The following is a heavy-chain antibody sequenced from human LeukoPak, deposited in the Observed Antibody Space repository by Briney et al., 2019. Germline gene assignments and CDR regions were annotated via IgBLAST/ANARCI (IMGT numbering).Heavy chain of an antibody. D-gene: IGHD4-11*01. CDR1: GYTFSSYG. Sequence: ASVKVSCNASGYTFSSYGISWVRQAPGQGLEWMGWINTYNGNTNYAQKLQDRVTMTTDTSTSTAYMELRSLRVDDTAVYYCARDPRDYTHSLEFHYWGQGTLITVSS. CDR3: ARDPRDYTHSLEFHY. CDR2: INTYNGNT. J-gene: IGHJ4*02. V-gene: IGHV1-18*01.